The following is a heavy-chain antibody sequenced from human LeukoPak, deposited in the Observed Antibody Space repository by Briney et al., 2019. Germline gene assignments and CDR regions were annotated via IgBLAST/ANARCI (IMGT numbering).Heavy chain of an antibody. CDR1: GGSFSGYY. Sequence: SETLSLTCAVYGGSFSGYYWSWIRQPPGKGLEWIGYIYYSGSTNYNPSLKSRVTISVDTSKNQFSLKLSSVTAADTAVYYCARGRDFYINYFDYWGQGTLVTVSS. J-gene: IGHJ4*02. CDR2: IYYSGST. CDR3: ARGRDFYINYFDY. V-gene: IGHV4-59*01. D-gene: IGHD2/OR15-2a*01.